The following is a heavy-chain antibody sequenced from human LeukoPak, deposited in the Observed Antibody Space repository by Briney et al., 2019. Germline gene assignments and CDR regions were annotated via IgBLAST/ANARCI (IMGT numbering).Heavy chain of an antibody. V-gene: IGHV3-30*18. CDR1: GFTFSSYG. D-gene: IGHD2-15*01. CDR3: AKDQADIVVVVAARDYYGMDV. Sequence: GGSLRLSCAASGFTFSSYGMHWVRQAPGKGLEWVAVISYDGSNKYYADSVKGRFTISRDNSKNTLYLQMNSLRAEDTAVYYCAKDQADIVVVVAARDYYGMDVWGQGTTVTVSS. J-gene: IGHJ6*02. CDR2: ISYDGSNK.